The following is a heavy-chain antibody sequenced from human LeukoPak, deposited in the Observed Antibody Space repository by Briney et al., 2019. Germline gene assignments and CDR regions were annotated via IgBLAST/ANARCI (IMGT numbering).Heavy chain of an antibody. V-gene: IGHV3-23*01. CDR3: ALTFGGVIVSYFDY. J-gene: IGHJ4*02. CDR2: ISGSGGST. D-gene: IGHD3-16*02. Sequence: PGGSLRLSCAASGFTFSSYAMSWVRQAPGKGLGWVSAISGSGGSTYYADSVKGRFTISRDNSKNTLYLQMNSLRAEDTAVYYCALTFGGVIVSYFDYWGQGTLVTVSS. CDR1: GFTFSSYA.